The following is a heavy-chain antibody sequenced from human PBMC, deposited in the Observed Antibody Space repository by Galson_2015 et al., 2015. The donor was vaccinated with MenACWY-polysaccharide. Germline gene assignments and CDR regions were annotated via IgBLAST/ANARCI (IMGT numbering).Heavy chain of an antibody. Sequence: SLRLSCAASGFTFSTYGMHWVRQAPGKGLEWMAFIRYDGREKNYADSVKGRFTISRDNSKNTLYLQMNSLRSEDMAVYYCAKDHQQRLANWFDPWGRGTLVTVSS. CDR3: AKDHQQRLANWFDP. J-gene: IGHJ5*02. V-gene: IGHV3-30*02. D-gene: IGHD6-25*01. CDR1: GFTFSTYG. CDR2: IRYDGREK.